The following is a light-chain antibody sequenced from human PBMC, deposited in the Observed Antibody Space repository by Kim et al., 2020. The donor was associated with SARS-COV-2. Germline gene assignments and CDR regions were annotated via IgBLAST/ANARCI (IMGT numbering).Light chain of an antibody. J-gene: IGLJ1*01. CDR2: DDN. CDR1: SGGIVTNY. CDR3: QSYDTSRYV. Sequence: GKTVTITCTRSSGGIVTNYVQWYQQRPGSAPTTVIYDDNQRPSGVPDRFSGSIDSFSNSTSLIISGLQTEDEADYYCQSYDTSRYVFGTGTKVTVL. V-gene: IGLV6-57*03.